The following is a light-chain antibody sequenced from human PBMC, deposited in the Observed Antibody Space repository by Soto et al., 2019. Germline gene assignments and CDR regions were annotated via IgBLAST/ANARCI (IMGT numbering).Light chain of an antibody. CDR1: QSVSSN. J-gene: IGKJ2*01. Sequence: EIVVTQSPATLSVSPGERATLSCRARQSVSSNLAWYHQKPGQAPRLLIYDASTRATGIPARFSGSGSGTEFTLTISSLESEDFAVYYCQQFNNWPPLYTLGQGTKLEIK. CDR2: DAS. V-gene: IGKV3-15*01. CDR3: QQFNNWPPLYT.